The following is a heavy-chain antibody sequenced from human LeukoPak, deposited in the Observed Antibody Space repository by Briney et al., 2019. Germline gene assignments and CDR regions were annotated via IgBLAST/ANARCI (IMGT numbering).Heavy chain of an antibody. CDR1: GFTFSSYE. CDR3: ARGGGSYKTGAFDI. V-gene: IGHV3-48*03. CDR2: ISTSGSTR. D-gene: IGHD1-26*01. Sequence: GGSLRLSCAASGFTFSSYEMNWVRQAPGKGLEWVSYISTSGSTRYYADSVKGRFTISRDNAKNSLYLQMNSLRAEDTAVYYCARGGGSYKTGAFDIWGQGTMVTVSS. J-gene: IGHJ3*02.